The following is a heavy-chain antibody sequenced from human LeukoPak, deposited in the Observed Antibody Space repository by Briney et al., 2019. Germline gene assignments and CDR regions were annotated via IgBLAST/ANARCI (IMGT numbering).Heavy chain of an antibody. D-gene: IGHD1-26*01. Sequence: ASVKVSCKASGYTFTSYDINWVRQATGQGLEWMGWMNPNSGNTGYAQKFQGRVTMTRNTSISTAYMELSSLRSEDTAVYYCARGPRIVGATTSYYFDCWGQGTLVTVSS. CDR1: GYTFTSYD. J-gene: IGHJ4*02. V-gene: IGHV1-8*01. CDR2: MNPNSGNT. CDR3: ARGPRIVGATTSYYFDC.